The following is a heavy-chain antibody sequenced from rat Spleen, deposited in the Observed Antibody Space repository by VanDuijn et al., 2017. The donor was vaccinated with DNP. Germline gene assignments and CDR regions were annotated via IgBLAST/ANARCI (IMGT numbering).Heavy chain of an antibody. CDR1: GFTFSNYY. V-gene: IGHV5S13*01. Sequence: EVQLVESGGGLVQPGRSLKLSCAASGFTFSNYYMAWVRQAPKKGLEWVAAISPSGSRTYYLDSVRGRFTISRDNAKNTQYLQMDSLRSEDTATYYCARHVGGSYYYPDYWGQGVMVTVSS. CDR2: ISPSGSRT. CDR3: ARHVGGSYYYPDY. D-gene: IGHD1-12*02. J-gene: IGHJ2*01.